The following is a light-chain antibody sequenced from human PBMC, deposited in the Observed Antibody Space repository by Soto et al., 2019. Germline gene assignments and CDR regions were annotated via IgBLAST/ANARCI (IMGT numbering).Light chain of an antibody. V-gene: IGLV8-61*01. Sequence: QAVVTQEASFSVSPGRTVTLTCGLNSGSVSTNYYPSWYQQTPGQIPRTLIYNTNTRSSGVPDRFSGSILGNKAALTITGAQADDESDYYCMLYVGSGIWVFGGGTKVTVL. CDR3: MLYVGSGIWV. J-gene: IGLJ3*02. CDR2: NTN. CDR1: SGSVSTNYY.